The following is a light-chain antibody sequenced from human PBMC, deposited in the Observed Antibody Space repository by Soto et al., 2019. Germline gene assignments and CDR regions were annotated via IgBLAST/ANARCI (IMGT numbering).Light chain of an antibody. CDR1: QNISSY. CDR3: QQSYSTLLT. J-gene: IGKJ4*01. CDR2: AAS. V-gene: IGKV1-39*01. Sequence: DIQMTQSPSSLSASVGDRVTITCRAGQNISSYLNWYQQKPEKAPKLLIYAASTLQSRVPSRFSGSGSGTDFTLTISSLQPEDFATYYCQQSYSTLLTFGGGTKVEIK.